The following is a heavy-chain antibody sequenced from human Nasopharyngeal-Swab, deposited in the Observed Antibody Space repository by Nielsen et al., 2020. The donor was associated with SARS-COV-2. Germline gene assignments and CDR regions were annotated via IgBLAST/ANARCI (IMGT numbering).Heavy chain of an antibody. CDR3: ARGLEYSGSYYDY. Sequence: GESLKISCAAPGFTFSDYYMSWIRQAPGKGLEWVSYISSSSSYTNYADSVKGRFTISRDNAKNSLYPQMNSLRAEDTAVYYCARGLEYSGSYYDYWGQGTLVTVSS. D-gene: IGHD1-26*01. CDR2: ISSSSSYT. V-gene: IGHV3-11*06. CDR1: GFTFSDYY. J-gene: IGHJ4*02.